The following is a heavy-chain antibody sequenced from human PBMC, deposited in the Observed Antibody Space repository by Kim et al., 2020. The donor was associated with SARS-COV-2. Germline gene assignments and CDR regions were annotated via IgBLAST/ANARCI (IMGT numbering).Heavy chain of an antibody. V-gene: IGHV4-38-2*02. Sequence: SETLSLSCTVSGNSISGGYYWGWIRQPPGKGLEWIGSIYHSGSTYYNPSLKSRVTISVDTSKNQFSLKLSSVTAADTAVYYCARRHYGGNSFDHWGQGTL. J-gene: IGHJ4*02. D-gene: IGHD4-17*01. CDR2: IYHSGST. CDR3: ARRHYGGNSFDH. CDR1: GNSISGGYY.